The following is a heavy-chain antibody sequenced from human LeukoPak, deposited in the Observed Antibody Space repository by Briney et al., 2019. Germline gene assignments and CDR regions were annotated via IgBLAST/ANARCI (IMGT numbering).Heavy chain of an antibody. V-gene: IGHV1-69*13. CDR2: IIPIFGTA. Sequence: SVKVSCKASGGTFSSYAISWVRQAPGQGLEWMGGIIPIFGTANYAQKFQGRVTITADESTSTAYMELSSPRSEDTAVYYCARGPVTRVRSSYYYGMDVWGQGTTVTVSS. J-gene: IGHJ6*02. CDR3: ARGPVTRVRSSYYYGMDV. D-gene: IGHD4-23*01. CDR1: GGTFSSYA.